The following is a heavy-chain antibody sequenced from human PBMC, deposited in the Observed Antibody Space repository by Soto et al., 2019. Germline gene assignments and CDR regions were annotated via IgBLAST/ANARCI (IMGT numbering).Heavy chain of an antibody. CDR3: AKRPMVRGVNFDY. V-gene: IGHV3-23*01. Sequence: EVQLLESGGGLVQPGGSLRLSCAASGFTFSTYTMSWVRQAPGKWLEWVSAISGSGGTTYYADSVKGRFTISRDNSKNTLYLQMNSLRVEDTAVYYCAKRPMVRGVNFDYWGQGTLVTVSS. CDR2: ISGSGGTT. CDR1: GFTFSTYT. D-gene: IGHD3-10*01. J-gene: IGHJ4*02.